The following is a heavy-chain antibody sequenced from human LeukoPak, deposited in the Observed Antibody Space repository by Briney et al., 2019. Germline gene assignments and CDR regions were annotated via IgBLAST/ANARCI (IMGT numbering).Heavy chain of an antibody. J-gene: IGHJ4*02. D-gene: IGHD6-13*01. CDR1: GGSIGSSSYY. CDR2: IYYSGST. CDR3: ARYRYRSRYCEY. Sequence: SETLFLTCTVSGGSIGSSSYYWGWIRQPPGKGLEWIGGIYYSGSTYYNPSLKSRVTISVDTSKNQFSLKLSSVTAADTAVDYCARYRYRSRYCEYWCQGTLVTVSS. V-gene: IGHV4-39*01.